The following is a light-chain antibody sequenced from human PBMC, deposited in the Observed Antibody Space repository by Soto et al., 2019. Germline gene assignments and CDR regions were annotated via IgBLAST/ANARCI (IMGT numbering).Light chain of an antibody. CDR1: SSNIGTNA. J-gene: IGLJ1*01. Sequence: QSVLTQPPSASGTPGQRVTISCSGGSSNIGTNAVNWYQQLPGTAPKLLIYNNNQRPSGVPDRSSGSKSGTSASLAISGLQSEDEADYYCAAWDDSLNGYVFGTGTKV. CDR2: NNN. CDR3: AAWDDSLNGYV. V-gene: IGLV1-44*01.